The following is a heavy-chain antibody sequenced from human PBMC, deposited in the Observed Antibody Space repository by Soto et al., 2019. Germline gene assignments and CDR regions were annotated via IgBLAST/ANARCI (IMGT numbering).Heavy chain of an antibody. Sequence: CVALIHSRGASGVKCIDYGGRCFLQETVKGRELVSAISGSGGSTYYEDSVKGRFTISRDNSKNTLYLQMTSLSSEDSAVYYWLKVSGYCTDGSCFPCFDIRGQGPPVTVSS. V-gene: IGHV3-23*01. J-gene: IGHJ4*02. D-gene: IGHD2-15*01. CDR3: LKVSGYCTDGSCFPCFDI. CDR1: GVKCIDYG. CDR2: ISGSGGST.